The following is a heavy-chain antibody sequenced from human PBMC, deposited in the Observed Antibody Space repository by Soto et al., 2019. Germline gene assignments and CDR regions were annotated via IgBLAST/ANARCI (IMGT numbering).Heavy chain of an antibody. J-gene: IGHJ5*02. CDR1: GGSISSYY. V-gene: IGHV4-59*01. CDR2: IYYSGST. CDR3: ARAATAHGWFDP. Sequence: SETLSLTCTVAGGSISSYYWSWNRQPPGKGLEWIGYIYYSGSTNYNPSLKSRVTISVDTSKNQFSLKLSSVTAADTAVYYCARAATAHGWFDPWGQGTLVTVSS.